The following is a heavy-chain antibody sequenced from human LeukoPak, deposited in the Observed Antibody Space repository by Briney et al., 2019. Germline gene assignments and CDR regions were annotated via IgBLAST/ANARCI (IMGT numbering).Heavy chain of an antibody. D-gene: IGHD3-9*01. J-gene: IGHJ6*03. CDR1: GYTFTDYY. CDR3: ATDLRDILTGPYYYYMDV. Sequence: ASVKVSCKVSGYTFTDYYMHWVQQAPGKGLEWMGLVDPEDGESIYAEKFHGRVTITADTSTDTAYMELSSLRSEDTAVYYCATDLRDILTGPYYYYMDVWGKGTTVTVSS. CDR2: VDPEDGES. V-gene: IGHV1-69-2*01.